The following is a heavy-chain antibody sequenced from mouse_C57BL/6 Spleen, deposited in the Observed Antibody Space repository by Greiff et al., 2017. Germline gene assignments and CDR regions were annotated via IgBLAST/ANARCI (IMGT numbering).Heavy chain of an antibody. V-gene: IGHV1-81*01. D-gene: IGHD2-1*01. CDR1: GYTFTSYG. CDR3: ARDSGNYEGYSMDY. CDR2: IYPRSGNT. Sequence: VQLQQSGAELARPGASVKLSCKASGYTFTSYGISWVKQRTGQGLEWIGEIYPRSGNTYYNEKFKGKATLTADKSSSTAYMELRSLTSEDSAVYFCARDSGNYEGYSMDYWGQGTSVTVSS. J-gene: IGHJ4*01.